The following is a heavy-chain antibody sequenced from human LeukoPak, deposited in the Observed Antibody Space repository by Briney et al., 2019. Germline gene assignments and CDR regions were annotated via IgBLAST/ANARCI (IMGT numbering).Heavy chain of an antibody. Sequence: SETLSLTCTVSGGSISSNNYYWGWIRQPPGKGLEWIGSIDYTGSTYYNPSLKSRVTISVDTSKNQFSLQLSSVTAADSAVYYCARHRGPTYYFDSVGYYPFDYWGQGTRVTLSS. CDR2: IDYTGST. V-gene: IGHV4-39*01. J-gene: IGHJ4*02. CDR3: ARHRGPTYYFDSVGYYPFDY. D-gene: IGHD3-22*01. CDR1: GGSISSNNYY.